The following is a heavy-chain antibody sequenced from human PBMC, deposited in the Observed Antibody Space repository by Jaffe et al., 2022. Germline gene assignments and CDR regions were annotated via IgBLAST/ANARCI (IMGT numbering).Heavy chain of an antibody. CDR2: IKQDGSEK. CDR3: ARFEYSSSWGIYWDYYYMDV. CDR1: GFTFSSYW. V-gene: IGHV3-7*05. Sequence: EVQLVESGGGLVQPGGSLRLSCAASGFTFSSYWMSWVRQAPGKGLEWVANIKQDGSEKYYVDSVKGRFTISRDNAKNSLYLQMNSLRAEDTAVYYCARFEYSSSWGIYWDYYYMDVWGKGTTVTVSS. J-gene: IGHJ6*03. D-gene: IGHD6-13*01.